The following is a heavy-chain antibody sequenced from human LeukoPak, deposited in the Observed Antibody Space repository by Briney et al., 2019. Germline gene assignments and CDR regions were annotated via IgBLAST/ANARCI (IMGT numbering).Heavy chain of an antibody. Sequence: GGSLRLSCAASGFTFSSYAMSWVRQAPGKGLEWVSAISGSGGSTYYADSVKGRFTISRDNSKNTLYLQMNSLRAEDTAVYYRAKDIQLWLPGYYYGMVVWGQGTTVTVSS. V-gene: IGHV3-23*01. CDR2: ISGSGGST. J-gene: IGHJ6*02. CDR1: GFTFSSYA. D-gene: IGHD5-18*01. CDR3: AKDIQLWLPGYYYGMVV.